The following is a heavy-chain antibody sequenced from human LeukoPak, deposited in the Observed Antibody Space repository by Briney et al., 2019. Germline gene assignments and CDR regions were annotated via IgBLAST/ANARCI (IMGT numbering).Heavy chain of an antibody. J-gene: IGHJ4*02. D-gene: IGHD2-8*02. CDR1: GFTFNNAW. CDR3: IIDSLVNNY. V-gene: IGHV3-15*01. CDR2: IKSKNDGGTT. Sequence: GGSLRLSCAASGFTFNNAWMGWVRQAPGKGLEWVGRIKSKNDGGTTDYAAPVKGRFTISRDDSKNTLYLQMNSLKTEDTAIYYCIIDSLVNNYWGQGTLVTVSS.